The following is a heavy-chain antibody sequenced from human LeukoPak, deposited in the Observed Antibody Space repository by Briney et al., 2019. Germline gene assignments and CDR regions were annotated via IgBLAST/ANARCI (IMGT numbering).Heavy chain of an antibody. CDR3: ARPPALWFGEFDAFDI. J-gene: IGHJ3*02. CDR1: GFTFSIYS. D-gene: IGHD3-10*01. V-gene: IGHV3-48*01. CDR2: ISSSSSTI. Sequence: GGSLRLSCAASGFTFSIYSMNWVRQAPGKGLEWVSYISSSSSTIYYAVSVQGRFTISRDNAKNSLYLQMNSLRAEDTAVYYCARPPALWFGEFDAFDIWGQGTMVTVSS.